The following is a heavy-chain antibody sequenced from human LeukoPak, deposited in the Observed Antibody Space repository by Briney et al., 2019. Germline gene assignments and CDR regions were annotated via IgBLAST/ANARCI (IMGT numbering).Heavy chain of an antibody. CDR2: INPSGGST. CDR1: GYTFTSYY. Sequence: ASVKVSCKASGYTFTSYYMHWVRQAPGQGLEWMGIINPSGGSTSYAQKFQGRVTMTRDTSTSTVYMELSSLRSGDTAVYYCARGPQYYYDSSGYYYDTRFDPWGQGTLVTVSS. CDR3: ARGPQYYYDSSGYYYDTRFDP. J-gene: IGHJ5*02. V-gene: IGHV1-46*01. D-gene: IGHD3-22*01.